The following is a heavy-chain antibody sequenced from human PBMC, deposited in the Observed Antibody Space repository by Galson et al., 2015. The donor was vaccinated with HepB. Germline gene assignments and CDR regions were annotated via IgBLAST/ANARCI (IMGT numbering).Heavy chain of an antibody. CDR2: IWYDGSNK. CDR3: ARDSLKEGIAAARGLAY. Sequence: SLRLSCAASGFTFSSYGMHWVRQAPGKGLEWVAVIWYDGSNKYYADSVKGRFTISRDNSKNTLYLQMNSLRAEDTAVYYCARDSLKEGIAAARGLAYWGQGTLVTVSS. V-gene: IGHV3-33*08. D-gene: IGHD6-13*01. CDR1: GFTFSSYG. J-gene: IGHJ4*02.